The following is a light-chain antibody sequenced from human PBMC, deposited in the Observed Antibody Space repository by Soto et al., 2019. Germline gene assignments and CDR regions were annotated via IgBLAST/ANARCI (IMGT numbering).Light chain of an antibody. CDR3: QQYYSTPWT. J-gene: IGKJ1*01. Sequence: DIVLTQSPDSLAVSLGERATINCKSSQSVLYSSNNKNYLAWYQQKPEQPPKLLIYWASTRESGVPDRFSGSGSGTDFTLTISSRQAEDVAVYYCQQYYSTPWTFGQGTKVEIK. CDR2: WAS. CDR1: QSVLYSSNNKNY. V-gene: IGKV4-1*01.